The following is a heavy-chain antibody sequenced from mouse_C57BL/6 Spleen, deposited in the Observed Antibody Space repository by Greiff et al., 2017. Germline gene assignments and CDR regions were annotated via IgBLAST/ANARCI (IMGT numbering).Heavy chain of an antibody. CDR2: IYPSDSET. Sequence: QVQLKQPGAELVRPGSSVKLSCKASGYTFTSYWMDWVKQRPGQGLEWIGNIYPSDSETHYNQKFKDKATLTVDKSSSTAYMQLSSLTSEDSAVYYCAWEDSSGFAYWGQGTLVTVSA. D-gene: IGHD3-2*02. J-gene: IGHJ3*01. CDR1: GYTFTSYW. CDR3: AWEDSSGFAY. V-gene: IGHV1-61*01.